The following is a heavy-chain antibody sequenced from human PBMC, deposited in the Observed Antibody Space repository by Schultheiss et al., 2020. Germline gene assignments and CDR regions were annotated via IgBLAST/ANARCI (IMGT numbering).Heavy chain of an antibody. D-gene: IGHD4-17*01. J-gene: IGHJ5*02. Sequence: SETLSLTCVVSGGSISSGGYYWSWIRQPPGKGLEWIGSIYYSGSTNYNPSLKSRVTISVDTSKNQFSLKLSSVTAADTAVYYCARDVTTDNWFDPWGQGTLVTVSS. CDR2: IYYSGST. CDR3: ARDVTTDNWFDP. V-gene: IGHV4-61*08. CDR1: GGSISSGGYY.